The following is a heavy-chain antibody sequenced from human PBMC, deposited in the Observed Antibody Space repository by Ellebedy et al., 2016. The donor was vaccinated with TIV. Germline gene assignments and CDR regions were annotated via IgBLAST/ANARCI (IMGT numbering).Heavy chain of an antibody. V-gene: IGHV4-61*01. CDR1: GTSVSGGSYY. CDR3: ARDWRNGNYPNWFGP. CDR2: IFHRGSS. J-gene: IGHJ5*02. D-gene: IGHD4-17*01. Sequence: SQTLSLTCDVSGTSVSGGSYYWTWIRQPPGKGLEWIGYIFHRGSSDYSPSRKSRATMSLDTSKNQFSLRLTSVTPADTAVYYCARDWRNGNYPNWFGPWGPGTLVTVSS.